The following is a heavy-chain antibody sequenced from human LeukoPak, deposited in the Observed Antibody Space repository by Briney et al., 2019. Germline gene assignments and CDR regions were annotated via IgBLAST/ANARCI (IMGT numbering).Heavy chain of an antibody. CDR2: ISGSGGST. D-gene: IGHD2-2*03. J-gene: IGHJ4*02. CDR1: GFTFSSYA. V-gene: IGHV3-23*01. CDR3: AKDGYCSSTSCYPVDY. Sequence: PGGSLRLSCAASGFTFSSYAMSRVRQAPGKGLEWVSAISGSGGSTYYADSVKGRFTISRDNSKNTLYLQMNSLRAEDTAVYYCAKDGYCSSTSCYPVDYWGQGTLVTVSS.